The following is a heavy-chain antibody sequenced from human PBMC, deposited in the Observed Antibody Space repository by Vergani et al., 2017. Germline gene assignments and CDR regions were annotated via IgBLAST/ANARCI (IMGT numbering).Heavy chain of an antibody. J-gene: IGHJ4*02. V-gene: IGHV4-31*03. D-gene: IGHD1-1*01. Sequence: QVQLQESGPGLVKPSQTLSLTCTVSGGSISSGGYYWSWIRQHPGKGLEWIGYIYYSGSTYYNPSLKSRVTISVDTSKNQFSLKLSAVTAADTAVYYCARVYRGATGDSYYFDYWGQGTLVTVSS. CDR2: IYYSGST. CDR1: GGSISSGGYY. CDR3: ARVYRGATGDSYYFDY.